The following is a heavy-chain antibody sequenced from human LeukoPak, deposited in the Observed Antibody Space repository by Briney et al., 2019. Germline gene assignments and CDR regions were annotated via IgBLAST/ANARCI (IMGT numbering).Heavy chain of an antibody. D-gene: IGHD3-3*01. J-gene: IGHJ6*03. CDR3: ARGRNDFWSGSAYYYYMDV. CDR1: GGTFSSYA. V-gene: IGHV1-69*05. Sequence: SVKVSCKASGGTFSSYAISWVRQAPGQGLEWMGGIIPIFGTANYAQKFQGRVTITTDESTSTAYMELSSLRSEDTAAYYCARGRNDFWSGSAYYYYMDVWGKGTTVTVSS. CDR2: IIPIFGTA.